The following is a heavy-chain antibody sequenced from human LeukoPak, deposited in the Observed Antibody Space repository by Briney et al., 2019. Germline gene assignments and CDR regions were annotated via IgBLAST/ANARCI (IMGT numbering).Heavy chain of an antibody. J-gene: IGHJ4*02. D-gene: IGHD6-13*01. CDR3: ASYDGYSSSWYGTGFDY. V-gene: IGHV3-21*01. Sequence: PGGSLRLSCAASGFTFSSYSMNWVRQAPGKGLEWVSSISSSSSYIYYGASVKGRFTISRDNAKTSLYLQMNSLRAEDTAVYYCASYDGYSSSWYGTGFDYWGQGTLVTVSS. CDR2: ISSSSSYI. CDR1: GFTFSSYS.